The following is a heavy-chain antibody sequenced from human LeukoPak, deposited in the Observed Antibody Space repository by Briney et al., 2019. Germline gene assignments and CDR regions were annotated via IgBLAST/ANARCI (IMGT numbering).Heavy chain of an antibody. J-gene: IGHJ5*02. CDR1: GFTFSSYA. CDR2: ISYDGSNK. V-gene: IGHV3-30-3*01. Sequence: GGSLRLSCAASGFTFSSYAMHWVRQAPGKGLEWVAVISYDGSNKYYADSVKGRFTISRDNSKNTLYLQMNSLRAEDTAVYYCAKEEYSYGYNWFDPWGQGTLVTVSS. CDR3: AKEEYSYGYNWFDP. D-gene: IGHD5-18*01.